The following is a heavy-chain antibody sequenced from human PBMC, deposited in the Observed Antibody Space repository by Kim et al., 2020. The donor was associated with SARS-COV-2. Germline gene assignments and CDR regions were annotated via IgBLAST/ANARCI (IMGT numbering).Heavy chain of an antibody. V-gene: IGHV3-53*01. CDR1: RLSATSDY. Sequence: GGSLRLSCAASRLSATSDYMNWVRQAPGKGLEWVGLAYNGGEEYADSAKGRFTTSRDISRNTIFLHLRNLRAEDTAVYYCARSPIRYYGMDVWGQGTTVT. CDR2: AYNGGE. CDR3: ARSPIRYYGMDV. D-gene: IGHD3-9*01. J-gene: IGHJ6*02.